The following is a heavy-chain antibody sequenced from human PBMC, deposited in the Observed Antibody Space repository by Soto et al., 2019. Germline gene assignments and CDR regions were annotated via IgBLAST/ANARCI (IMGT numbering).Heavy chain of an antibody. D-gene: IGHD3-22*01. J-gene: IGHJ4*02. CDR1: GFTFSSYG. CDR3: AKDHGSYYDSSGYFTAVPDY. Sequence: QVQLVESGGGVVQPGRSLRLSCAASGFTFSSYGMHWVRQAPGKGLEWVAVISYDGSNKYYADSVKGRFTISRENSKNTPYLQMNSLRAEDTAVYYCAKDHGSYYDSSGYFTAVPDYWGQGTLVTVSS. V-gene: IGHV3-30*18. CDR2: ISYDGSNK.